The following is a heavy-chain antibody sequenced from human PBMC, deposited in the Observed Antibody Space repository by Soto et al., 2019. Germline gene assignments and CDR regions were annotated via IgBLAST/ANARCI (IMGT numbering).Heavy chain of an antibody. Sequence: SETLSLTCTVSGGSISSGGYYWSWIRQHPGKGLEWIGYIYYSGSTYYNPSLKSRVTISVDTSTNQFSLKLSSVTAADTAVYYCARESLYCSSTSCYSGYYYYMDVWGKGTTVTGSS. CDR1: GGSISSGGYY. J-gene: IGHJ6*03. CDR3: ARESLYCSSTSCYSGYYYYMDV. D-gene: IGHD2-2*01. V-gene: IGHV4-31*03. CDR2: IYYSGST.